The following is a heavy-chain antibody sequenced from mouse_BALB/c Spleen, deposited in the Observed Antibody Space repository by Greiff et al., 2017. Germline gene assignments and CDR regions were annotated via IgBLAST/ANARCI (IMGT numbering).Heavy chain of an antibody. V-gene: IGHV1-69*02. J-gene: IGHJ3*01. Sequence: QVQLQQPGAELVKPGAPVKLSCKASGYTFTSYWMNWVKQRPGRGLEWIGRIDPSDSETHYNQKFKDKATLTVDKSSSTAYIQLSSLTSEDSAVYYCARGGDGNPWFAYWGQGTLVTVSA. CDR1: GYTFTSYW. CDR3: ARGGDGNPWFAY. D-gene: IGHD2-1*01. CDR2: IDPSDSET.